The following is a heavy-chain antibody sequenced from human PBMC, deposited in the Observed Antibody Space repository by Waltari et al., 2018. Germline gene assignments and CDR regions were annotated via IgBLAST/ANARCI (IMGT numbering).Heavy chain of an antibody. CDR1: GGSISSYY. Sequence: QVQLQESGPGLVKPSETLSLTCTVSGGSISSYYWRWIRQPPGTGLEWIGYIYYSGSTNYNPSLKSRVTISVDTSKNQFSLKLSSVTAADTAVYYCASGGNYYDSSGYLYYFDYWGQGTLVTVSS. CDR2: IYYSGST. CDR3: ASGGNYYDSSGYLYYFDY. J-gene: IGHJ4*02. D-gene: IGHD3-22*01. V-gene: IGHV4-59*01.